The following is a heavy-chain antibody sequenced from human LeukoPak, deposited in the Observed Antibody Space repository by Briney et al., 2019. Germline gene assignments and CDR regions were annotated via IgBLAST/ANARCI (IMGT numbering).Heavy chain of an antibody. Sequence: GESLKISCKGSGYSFTNYWIGWVRQMPGKGLEWMGIIYPGDSDTRYSPSFQGQVTISADKSISTAYLQWSSLKASDTAMYYRARPSYSSSRYYYYGMDVWGQGTTVTVSS. J-gene: IGHJ6*02. D-gene: IGHD6-6*01. CDR1: GYSFTNYW. CDR3: ARPSYSSSRYYYYGMDV. CDR2: IYPGDSDT. V-gene: IGHV5-51*01.